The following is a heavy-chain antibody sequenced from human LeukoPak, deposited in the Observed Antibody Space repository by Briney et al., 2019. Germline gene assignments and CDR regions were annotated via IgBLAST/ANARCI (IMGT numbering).Heavy chain of an antibody. CDR1: GLTVSSNY. CDR3: ARGARGANWNDLDY. J-gene: IGHJ4*02. V-gene: IGHV3-66*02. D-gene: IGHD1-20*01. CDR2: IYSGGST. Sequence: GGSLRLSCAAYGLTVSSNYMSWVRQAPGKGLEWVSVIYSGGSTYYADSVKGRFTISRDNSKNTLYLQMNSLRAEDTAVYYCARGARGANWNDLDYWGQGTLVTVSS.